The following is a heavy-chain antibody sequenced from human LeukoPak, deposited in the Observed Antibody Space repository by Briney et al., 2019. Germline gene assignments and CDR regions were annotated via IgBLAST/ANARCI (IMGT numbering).Heavy chain of an antibody. CDR3: ARLRPGSYYNGFDY. CDR2: IYYSGGT. CDR1: GGSISSSNYY. Sequence: PSETLSLTCNVSGGSISSSNYYWGWIRQPPGKELEWIGNIYYSGGTYYNPSLKSRVTISVDTSKNQFSLRLSSVTAADTAVYYCARLRPGSYYNGFDYWGQGTLVTVSS. V-gene: IGHV4-39*01. D-gene: IGHD3-10*01. J-gene: IGHJ4*02.